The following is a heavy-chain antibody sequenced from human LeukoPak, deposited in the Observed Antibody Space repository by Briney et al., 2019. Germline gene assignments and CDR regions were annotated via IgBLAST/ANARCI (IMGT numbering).Heavy chain of an antibody. V-gene: IGHV3-74*01. CDR3: ARDNSGSYDY. Sequence: GGSLRLSCAASGFTFSNYWMHWVRQAPGKGLVWVSLINTDGSSTRYADSVKGQFTSSRDNAKNTLYLQMNSLRAEDTAVYYCARDNSGSYDYWGQGTVVTVSS. D-gene: IGHD3-10*01. CDR2: INTDGSST. J-gene: IGHJ4*02. CDR1: GFTFSNYW.